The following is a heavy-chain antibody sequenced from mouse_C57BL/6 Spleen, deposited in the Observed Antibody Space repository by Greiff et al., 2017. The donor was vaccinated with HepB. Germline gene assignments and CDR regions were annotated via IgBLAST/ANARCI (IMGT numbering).Heavy chain of an antibody. CDR3: AVYYYGTPFGY. V-gene: IGHV5-9*01. J-gene: IGHJ2*01. Sequence: EVQGVESGGGLVKPGGSLKLSCAASGFTFSSYTMSWVRQTPEKRLEWVATISGGGGNTYYPDSVKGRFTISRDNAKNTLYLQMSSLRSEDTALYYCAVYYYGTPFGYWGQGTTLTVSS. CDR2: ISGGGGNT. D-gene: IGHD1-1*01. CDR1: GFTFSSYT.